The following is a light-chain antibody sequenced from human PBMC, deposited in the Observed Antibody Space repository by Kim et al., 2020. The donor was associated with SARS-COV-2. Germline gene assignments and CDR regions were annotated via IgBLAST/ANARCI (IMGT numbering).Light chain of an antibody. Sequence: GTATLTCDCDSGPVTISHYPYWLQQKPGQAPRTLIYVTNKRHCWTPASFSGSLLGEKAALPLSGAQPEDEADYYCWLTYGDARHWVFGGGTQLTVL. CDR1: SGPVTISHY. J-gene: IGLJ3*02. CDR2: VTN. V-gene: IGLV7-46*01. CDR3: WLTYGDARHWV.